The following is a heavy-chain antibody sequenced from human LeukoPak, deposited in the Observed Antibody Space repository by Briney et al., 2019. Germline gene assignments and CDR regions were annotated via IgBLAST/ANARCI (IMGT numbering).Heavy chain of an antibody. CDR3: ARPRVGATGWFDP. Sequence: GGSLRLSCAASGFTFSSYSMNWVRQAPGKGLEWVSSITSSSSYTFYADSVKGRFTISRDNAKNSLYLQMNSLRAEDTAVYYCARPRVGATGWFDPWGQGTLVTVSS. CDR1: GFTFSSYS. CDR2: ITSSSSYT. D-gene: IGHD1-26*01. J-gene: IGHJ5*02. V-gene: IGHV3-21*01.